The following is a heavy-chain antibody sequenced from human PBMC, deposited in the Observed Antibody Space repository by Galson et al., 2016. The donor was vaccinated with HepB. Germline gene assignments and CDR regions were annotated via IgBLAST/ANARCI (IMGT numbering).Heavy chain of an antibody. D-gene: IGHD6-13*01. J-gene: IGHJ4*02. CDR2: INTDGSST. CDR1: GFPFSRYW. Sequence: SLRLSCAASGFPFSRYWMHWVRQAPGKGLVWVSRINTDGSSTTYAASVKGRFTISRDNAKNTLYLQMNSLRAEDTVLYYCTRVHREGIAAAGFQIWGQGTLVTVSS. V-gene: IGHV3-74*01. CDR3: TRVHREGIAAAGFQI.